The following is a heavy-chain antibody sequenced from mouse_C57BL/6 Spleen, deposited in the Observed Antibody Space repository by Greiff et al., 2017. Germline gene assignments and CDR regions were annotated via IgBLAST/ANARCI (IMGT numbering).Heavy chain of an antibody. Sequence: QVQLQQPGAELVKPGASVKLSCKASGYTFTSYWMHWVKQRPGQGLEWIGMIHPNSGSTNYNEKFKSKATLTVDTSSSTAYMQLSSLTSEDSAVYYCARRPVAYAMDYWGQGTSVTVSS. V-gene: IGHV1-64*01. CDR1: GYTFTSYW. CDR2: IHPNSGST. CDR3: ARRPVAYAMDY. J-gene: IGHJ4*01. D-gene: IGHD1-1*01.